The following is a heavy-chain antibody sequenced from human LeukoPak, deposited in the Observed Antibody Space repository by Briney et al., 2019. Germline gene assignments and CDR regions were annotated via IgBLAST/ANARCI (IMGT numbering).Heavy chain of an antibody. V-gene: IGHV1-2*02. CDR2: INPNSGGT. CDR1: GYTFTDYY. J-gene: IGHJ4*02. Sequence: ASVKVSCKASGYTFTDYYMHWVRQAPGQGLEWMGWINPNSGGTNYAQKFQGRVTMTRDTSISTAYMELSRLTSGDTAVYYCARSLKSGGYWGQGTLVTVSS. D-gene: IGHD3-16*01. CDR3: ARSLKSGGY.